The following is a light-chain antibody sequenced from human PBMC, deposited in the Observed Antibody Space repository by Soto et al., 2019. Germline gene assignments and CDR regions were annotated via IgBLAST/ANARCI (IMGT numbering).Light chain of an antibody. J-gene: IGKJ1*01. CDR2: EAS. Sequence: EIVLTQSPGTLSLSPGERATLSCRASQSVSDNYLAWHQQRPGQAPRLLIFEASTRATGIPDRFSGSGSGTDFTLSISSLQPEDFATYFCQQSFSSPWTFGQGTKVVIK. V-gene: IGKV3-20*01. CDR3: QQSFSSPWT. CDR1: QSVSDNY.